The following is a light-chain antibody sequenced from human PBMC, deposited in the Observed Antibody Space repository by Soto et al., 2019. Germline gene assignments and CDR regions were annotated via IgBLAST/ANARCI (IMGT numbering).Light chain of an antibody. CDR2: DAS. Sequence: IQMTQSPSTLSASVGDTVTITCRASQTISVSLAWYRQKPGKAPNLLIYDASTLQEGVPSRFSGSGSWTEFTLTVTRLQPDDFATYFCQQYDKYSTFGHGTKVDVK. CDR1: QTISVS. V-gene: IGKV1-5*01. CDR3: QQYDKYST. J-gene: IGKJ1*01.